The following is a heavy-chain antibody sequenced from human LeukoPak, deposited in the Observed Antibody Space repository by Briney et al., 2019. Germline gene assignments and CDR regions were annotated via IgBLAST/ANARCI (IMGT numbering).Heavy chain of an antibody. J-gene: IGHJ4*02. CDR1: GFTFSSYS. CDR2: ISSSSSYI. CDR3: ARDPGYSGYGFDY. V-gene: IGHV3-21*01. Sequence: GGSLRLSCAASGFTFSSYSMNWVRQAPGKGLEWVSSISSSSSYIYYADSVKGRFTISRDNAKNSLYLQINSLRAEDTAVYYCARDPGYSGYGFDYWGQGTLVTVSS. D-gene: IGHD5-12*01.